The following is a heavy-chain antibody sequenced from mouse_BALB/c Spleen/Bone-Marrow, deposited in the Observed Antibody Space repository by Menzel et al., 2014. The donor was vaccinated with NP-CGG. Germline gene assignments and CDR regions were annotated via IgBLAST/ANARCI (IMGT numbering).Heavy chain of an antibody. CDR2: INPGSGGT. Sequence: VQLQASGAELVRPGTSVKVSCKASGYAFTNYLIEWVKQRPGQGLEWIGVINPGSGGTNYNEKFKGKATLTEDKSSSTDYMQLSSLKSDDSAVYVCARGDYRYDGFAYWGQGTLVTVSA. CDR3: ARGDYRYDGFAY. D-gene: IGHD2-14*01. J-gene: IGHJ3*01. V-gene: IGHV1-54*01. CDR1: GYAFTNYL.